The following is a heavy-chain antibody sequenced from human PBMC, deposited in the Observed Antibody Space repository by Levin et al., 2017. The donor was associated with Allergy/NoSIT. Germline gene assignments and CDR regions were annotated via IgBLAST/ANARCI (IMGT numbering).Heavy chain of an antibody. V-gene: IGHV5-51*01. CDR1: EYNFSNSW. Sequence: GESLKISCQGSEYNFSNSWIAWVRQMPDKGLEWMGNIYPDDSETRYSPSFQGQVTISSDNSINTAYLQWSSLKASDTAIYYCARQDSTATPYNYWGQGTLVTVSS. D-gene: IGHD4-17*01. CDR3: ARQDSTATPYNY. CDR2: IYPDDSET. J-gene: IGHJ4*02.